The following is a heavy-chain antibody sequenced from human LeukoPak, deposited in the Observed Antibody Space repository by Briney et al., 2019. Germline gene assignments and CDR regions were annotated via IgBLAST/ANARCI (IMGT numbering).Heavy chain of an antibody. J-gene: IGHJ4*02. D-gene: IGHD4-23*01. CDR3: AKDLASVVTPDFHC. CDR1: GFTFSSYA. V-gene: IGHV3-30-3*01. Sequence: PGGSLRLSCAASGFTFSSYAMHWVRQAPGKGLEWVAVISYDGSNKYYADSVKGRFTISRDNSKNTLYLQMNSLKAEDTAVYYCAKDLASVVTPDFHCWGQGTLVTVSS. CDR2: ISYDGSNK.